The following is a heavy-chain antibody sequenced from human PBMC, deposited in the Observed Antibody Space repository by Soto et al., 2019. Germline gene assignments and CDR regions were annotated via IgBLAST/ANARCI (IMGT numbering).Heavy chain of an antibody. V-gene: IGHV4-4*02. D-gene: IGHD6-19*01. CDR3: ARGRGRYSSGWSWFDP. CDR2: IFQSGST. J-gene: IGHJ5*02. CDR1: GGTIRSPDW. Sequence: QVQLQESGPGLVEPSGTLSLTCGVSGGTIRSPDWWTWVRQPPGKGLEWIGEIFQSGSTNYTPSLESRVTISVDKPKNQFSMTLTSVTAADTAVYFCARGRGRYSSGWSWFDPWGQGILVTVSS.